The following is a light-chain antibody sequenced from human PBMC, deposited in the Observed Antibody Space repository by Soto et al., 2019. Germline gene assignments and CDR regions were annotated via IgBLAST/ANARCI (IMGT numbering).Light chain of an antibody. CDR1: QSVTSY. CDR2: GAS. CDR3: QQYGTSPQT. V-gene: IGKV3-20*01. J-gene: IGKJ1*01. Sequence: EFVLTQSPATLSLSPGERATLSCRASQSVTSYLAWYQQKPGQAPRLLIYGASSRATGVPDRFSGSGSGTEFTLTISRLEPEDFAVYYCQQYGTSPQTFGQGTKVDIK.